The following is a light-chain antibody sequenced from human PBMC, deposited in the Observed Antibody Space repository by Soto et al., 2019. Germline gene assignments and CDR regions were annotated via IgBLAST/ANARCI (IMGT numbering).Light chain of an antibody. Sequence: EIVMTQSPATLSVSPGERATLSCRASQSVSSNLAWYQQKPGQAPRLLIYGASTRATGVPARFSGSGSGTEFTLTISRLQSEDFAVYYCQKYNNWPRGTFGQGTKVDIK. CDR2: GAS. J-gene: IGKJ1*01. CDR1: QSVSSN. V-gene: IGKV3-15*01. CDR3: QKYNNWPRGT.